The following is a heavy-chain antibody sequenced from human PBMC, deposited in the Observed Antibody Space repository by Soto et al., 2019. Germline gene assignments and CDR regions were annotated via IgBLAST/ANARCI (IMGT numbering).Heavy chain of an antibody. D-gene: IGHD2-21*01. V-gene: IGHV3-30*04. J-gene: IGHJ4*02. Sequence: QVELVESGGGVVQPGRSLRLSCAASGFSFSGFAMHWVRQAPGKGLEWVAVISHDERNKFYGESVRGRFTVSRDNSKYMMYLEMNSLRGEDTAMYYCARIGLSTAFGDISDCGQGTLVTVSS. CDR3: ARIGLSTAFGDISD. CDR2: ISHDERNK. CDR1: GFSFSGFA.